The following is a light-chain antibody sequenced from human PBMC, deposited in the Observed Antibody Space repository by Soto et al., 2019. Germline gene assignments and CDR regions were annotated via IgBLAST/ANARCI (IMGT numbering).Light chain of an antibody. Sequence: EIVMTQSPATLSVSPGERATLSCRASQTIGSDLAWYQQKPDQAPRLLIYGASTRAKGIPDSCSGSGSETEFTLTNSTLRYADFAVYYCQQYNEWPPVTFGQGTRLEIK. CDR3: QQYNEWPPVT. CDR2: GAS. V-gene: IGKV3D-15*01. CDR1: QTIGSD. J-gene: IGKJ5*01.